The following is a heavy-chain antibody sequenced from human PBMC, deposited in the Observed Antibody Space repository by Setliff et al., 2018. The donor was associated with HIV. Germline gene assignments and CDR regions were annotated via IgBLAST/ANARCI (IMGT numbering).Heavy chain of an antibody. CDR3: ARGYSYASNAFDV. Sequence: ASVKVSCKASGYTFTSYGITWLRQAPGQGPEWMGWISTYSGSTKYAENLQGRVTMTTDTSTSTAYMELRSLRSDDTAVYYCARGYSYASNAFDVWGQGTMVTVSS. CDR1: GYTFTSYG. V-gene: IGHV1-18*01. J-gene: IGHJ3*01. D-gene: IGHD5-18*01. CDR2: ISTYSGST.